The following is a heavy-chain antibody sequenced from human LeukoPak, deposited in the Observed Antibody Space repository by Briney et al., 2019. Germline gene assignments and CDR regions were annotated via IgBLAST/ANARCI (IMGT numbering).Heavy chain of an antibody. CDR1: GYTFTSYY. J-gene: IGHJ4*02. CDR2: INPSGGST. CDR3: ARATQYCGGDCYFDY. V-gene: IGHV1-46*01. D-gene: IGHD2-21*02. Sequence: ASVKVSCKASGYTFTSYYMHWVRQAPGQGLEWMEIINPSGGSTSYAQKFQGRVTMTRDMSTSTVYMELSSLRSEDTAVYYCARATQYCGGDCYFDYWGQGTLVTVSS.